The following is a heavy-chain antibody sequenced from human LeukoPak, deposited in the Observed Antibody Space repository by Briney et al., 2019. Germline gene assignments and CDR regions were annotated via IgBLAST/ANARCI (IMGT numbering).Heavy chain of an antibody. V-gene: IGHV5-51*01. Sequence: GASVKVSCKASGYTFTSYDINWVRQATGQGLEWMGIIYPGDSDTGYSPSFQGQVTISADKSISTAYLQWSSLKASDTAMYYCARLTLSGLVRGAYRVYYVDYWGQGTLVTVSS. CDR3: ARLTLSGLVRGAYRVYYVDY. CDR1: GYTFTSYD. J-gene: IGHJ4*02. D-gene: IGHD3-10*01. CDR2: IYPGDSDT.